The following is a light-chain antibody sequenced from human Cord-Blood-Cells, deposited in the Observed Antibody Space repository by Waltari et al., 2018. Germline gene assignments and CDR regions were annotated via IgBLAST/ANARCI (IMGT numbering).Light chain of an antibody. Sequence: EIVMTQSPATLSGSPGERATLSCRASQSVSSNLAWYQQKPGQAPRLLIYGASTRTTGIPARFRGSGSGTEFTLTISSLQSEDFAVYYCQQYNNWPYTFGQGTKLEIK. CDR3: QQYNNWPYT. V-gene: IGKV3-15*01. CDR1: QSVSSN. J-gene: IGKJ2*01. CDR2: GAS.